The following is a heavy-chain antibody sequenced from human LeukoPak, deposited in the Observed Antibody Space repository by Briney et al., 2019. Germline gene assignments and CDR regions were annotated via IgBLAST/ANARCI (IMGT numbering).Heavy chain of an antibody. Sequence: WXXXXRQAPGXXXXGVGRIKSKIDGGTTDYVTPVKGRFTISRDDSKNTLYLQMNNLKTEDTAVYXXXXXXXXXXXXXXXXXXXDPWGQXTXVTVSS. J-gene: IGHJ5*02. CDR3: XXXXXXXXXXXXXXXXXDP. V-gene: IGHV3-15*01. CDR2: IKSKIDGGTT. CDR1: W.